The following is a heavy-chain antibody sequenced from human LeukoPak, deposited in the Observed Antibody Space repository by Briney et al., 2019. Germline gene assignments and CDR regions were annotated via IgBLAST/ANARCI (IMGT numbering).Heavy chain of an antibody. V-gene: IGHV3-30*02. CDR3: AKDQDLYCSGGSCYSTLDH. CDR1: RSTFSSYG. Sequence: GGSLRLSCAASRSTFSSYGMHWVRQAPGKGLEWVSFIRYDGRCKDYADSVKGRFTISRDNSKNTLYLQMNSLRVEDTAVYYCAKDQDLYCSGGSCYSTLDHWGQGTLVTVSS. D-gene: IGHD2-15*01. J-gene: IGHJ4*02. CDR2: IRYDGRCK.